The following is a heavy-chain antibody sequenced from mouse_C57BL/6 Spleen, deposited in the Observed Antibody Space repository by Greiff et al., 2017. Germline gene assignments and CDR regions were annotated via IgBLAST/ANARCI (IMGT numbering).Heavy chain of an antibody. CDR3: ARGGTTGAMDY. CDR1: GYSITSGYD. J-gene: IGHJ4*01. V-gene: IGHV3-1*01. Sequence: VQLQQSGPGMVKPSQSLSLTCTVTGYSITSGYDWHWLRHFPGNKLEWMGYISYSGSTNYNPSLKSRISITHDTSKNHFFLKLNSVTTEDTATYYCARGGTTGAMDYWGQGTSVTVSS. D-gene: IGHD1-1*01. CDR2: ISYSGST.